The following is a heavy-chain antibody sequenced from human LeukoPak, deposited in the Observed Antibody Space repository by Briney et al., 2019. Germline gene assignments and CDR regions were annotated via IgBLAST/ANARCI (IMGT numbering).Heavy chain of an antibody. CDR1: GFTFSGSA. D-gene: IGHD6-13*01. CDR2: ISWNSGST. CDR3: AKDRDGSSWPTFDY. V-gene: IGHV3-43D*03. Sequence: GGSLRLSCAASGFTFSGSAMHWVRQAPGKGLEWVALISWNSGSTYYADSVKGRFTISRDNSKNSLYLQMNSLRVEDTALYYCAKDRDGSSWPTFDYWGQGTLVTVSS. J-gene: IGHJ4*02.